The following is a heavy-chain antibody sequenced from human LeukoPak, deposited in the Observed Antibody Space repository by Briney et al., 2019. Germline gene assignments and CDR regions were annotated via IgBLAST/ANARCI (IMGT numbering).Heavy chain of an antibody. V-gene: IGHV3-30*04. CDR1: GFTFSSYA. J-gene: IGHJ4*02. D-gene: IGHD2-2*01. CDR3: ASSRAYFDY. Sequence: PGRSLRLSCAASGFTFSSYAMHWVRQAPGKGLEWVAVISYDGSNKYYADSVRGRFTISRDNSKNTLYLQMNSLRAEDTAVYYCASSRAYFDYWGQGTLVTVSS. CDR2: ISYDGSNK.